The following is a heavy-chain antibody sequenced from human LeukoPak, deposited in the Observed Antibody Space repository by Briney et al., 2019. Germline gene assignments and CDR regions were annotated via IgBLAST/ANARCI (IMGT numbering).Heavy chain of an antibody. D-gene: IGHD7-27*01. J-gene: IGHJ6*03. V-gene: IGHV3-21*01. CDR2: ISSSSSYI. CDR1: GFTFSSYS. CDR3: ASLYDSRTGGYMDV. Sequence: GGSLRLSCAASGFTFSSYSMNWVHQAPGKGLEWVSSISSSSSYIYYADSVKGRFTISRDNAKNSLYLQMNSLRAEDTAVYYCASLYDSRTGGYMDVWGKGTTVTVSS.